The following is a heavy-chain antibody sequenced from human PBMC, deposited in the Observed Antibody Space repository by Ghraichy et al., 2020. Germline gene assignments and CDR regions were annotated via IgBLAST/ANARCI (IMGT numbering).Heavy chain of an antibody. CDR3: ARHSPRYYDSSRPRSWFAP. CDR1: GDSISNSAYY. Sequence: GSLRLSCTVSGDSISNSAYYWAWIRQPPGQGLEWIGSIFYGGNTYYNPSLESRVTISVDTSKDQFFLKLSSVTVADTALYYCARHSPRYYDSSRPRSWFAPWGQGTLVTVSS. D-gene: IGHD3-22*01. CDR2: IFYGGNT. J-gene: IGHJ5*02. V-gene: IGHV4-39*01.